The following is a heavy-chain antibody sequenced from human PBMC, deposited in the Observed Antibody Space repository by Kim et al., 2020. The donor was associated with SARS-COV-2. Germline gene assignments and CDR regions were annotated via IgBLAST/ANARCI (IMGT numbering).Heavy chain of an antibody. V-gene: IGHV3-21*01. J-gene: IGHJ6*02. CDR3: ARNTHSSSWPYYYYYYGMDV. Sequence: GGSLRLSCAASGFTFSSYSMNWVRQAPGKGLEWVSSISSSSSYIYYADSVKGRFTISRDNAKNSLYLQMNSLRAEDTAVYYCARNTHSSSWPYYYYYYGMDVWGQGTTVTVSS. D-gene: IGHD6-13*01. CDR1: GFTFSSYS. CDR2: ISSSSSYI.